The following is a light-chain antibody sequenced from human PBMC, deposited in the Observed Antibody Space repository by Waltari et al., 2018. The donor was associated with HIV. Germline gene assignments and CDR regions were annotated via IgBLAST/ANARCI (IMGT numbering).Light chain of an antibody. CDR1: TPALTTRPP. J-gene: IGLJ1*01. V-gene: IGLV7-43*01. CDR2: STD. CDR3: LLYYGGAQRYV. Sequence: QTVVTPETPLPVSPGGTVTLTCASSTPALTTRPPPNRFQQKHGQAPRSLIHSTDNKNSWTPPRFSGSLLGGKAALTLSGVQPEDEAEYYCLLYYGGAQRYVFGTGTKVTVL.